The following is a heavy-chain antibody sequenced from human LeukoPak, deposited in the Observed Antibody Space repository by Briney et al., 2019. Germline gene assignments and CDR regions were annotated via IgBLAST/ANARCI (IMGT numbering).Heavy chain of an antibody. CDR1: GGSFSGYY. CDR2: INHSGST. V-gene: IGHV4-34*01. D-gene: IGHD1-26*01. CDR3: ARVRELLPDY. J-gene: IGHJ4*02. Sequence: SETLSLTCAVYGGSFSGYYWSWIRQPPGKGLEWIGEINHSGSTNYNPSLKSRVTIPVDTSKNQFSLKLSSVTAADTAVYYCARVRELLPDYWGQGTLVTVSS.